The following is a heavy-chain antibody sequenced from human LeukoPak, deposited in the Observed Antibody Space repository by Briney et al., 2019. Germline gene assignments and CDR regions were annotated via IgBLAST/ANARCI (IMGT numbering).Heavy chain of an antibody. CDR1: GYSISTAYW. Sequence: PSETLSLTCAVSGYSISTAYWWGWIRQPPGKGLEWIASIYHTGNTNYNPFLKSRVTISVDTSKNNFSLKLSSVTAADTAVYYCASRMITSPWWGQGILVTVSS. CDR3: ASRMITSPW. D-gene: IGHD3-16*01. V-gene: IGHV4-38-2*01. J-gene: IGHJ4*02. CDR2: IYHTGNT.